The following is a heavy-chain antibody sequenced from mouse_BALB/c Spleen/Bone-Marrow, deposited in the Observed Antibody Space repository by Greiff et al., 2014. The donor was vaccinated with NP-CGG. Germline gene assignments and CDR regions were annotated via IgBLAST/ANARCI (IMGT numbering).Heavy chain of an antibody. CDR2: IDPANGNT. Sequence: VHVKQSGAELVKPGASVKLSCTASGFNIKDTYMHWVKQRPEQGLEWIGRIDPANGNTKYDPKFQGKATITADTSSNTAYLQLSSLTSEDTAVYYCAPYYYGSSQFAYWGQGTLVIVSA. CDR1: GFNIKDTY. J-gene: IGHJ3*01. D-gene: IGHD1-1*01. V-gene: IGHV14-3*02. CDR3: APYYYGSSQFAY.